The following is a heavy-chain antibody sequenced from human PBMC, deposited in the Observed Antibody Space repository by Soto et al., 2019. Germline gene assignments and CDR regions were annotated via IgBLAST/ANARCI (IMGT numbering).Heavy chain of an antibody. D-gene: IGHD3-10*01. CDR3: ASSAGHPGDFFYYNGMDV. V-gene: IGHV4-59*01. J-gene: IGHJ6*02. CDR1: GGSISSYY. CDR2: IYYSGRT. Sequence: SETLSLTCTVSGGSISSYYWSWIRQPPGKGLEWIGYIYYSGRTKYNPSLQSRVTISVDTSKNDFSLNLSSVTAADTAVYYCASSAGHPGDFFYYNGMDVWGQGTTVTVSS.